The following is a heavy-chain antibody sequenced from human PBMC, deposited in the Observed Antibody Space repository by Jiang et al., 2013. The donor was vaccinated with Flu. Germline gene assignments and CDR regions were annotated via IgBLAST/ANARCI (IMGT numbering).Heavy chain of an antibody. J-gene: IGHJ6*02. CDR3: IAGNILHLWNNRYYYYGMDV. CDR2: IKSKTDGGTT. V-gene: IGHV3-15*01. CDR1: GFTFSNAW. D-gene: IGHD5-18*01. Sequence: VQLVESGGGLVKPGGSLRLSCAASGFTFSNAWMTWVRQGPGKGLEWVGRIKSKTDGGTTDYAAPVKGRFTISRDDSENSVSLQMNSLKPEDTAVYYCIAGNILHLWNNRYYYYGMDVWGQGTTVTVSS.